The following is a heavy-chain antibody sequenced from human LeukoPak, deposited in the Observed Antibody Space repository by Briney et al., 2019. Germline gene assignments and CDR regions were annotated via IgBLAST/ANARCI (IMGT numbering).Heavy chain of an antibody. J-gene: IGHJ4*02. V-gene: IGHV1-2*06. CDR2: INPNSGGT. Sequence: ASVKVSCKASGYTFTIYYMHWVRQAPGQGLEWMGRINPNSGGTNYAQKFQGRVTMTRDTSISTAYMELSRLRSDDTAVYYCARAVTTVTNFDYWGQGTLVTVSS. CDR1: GYTFTIYY. CDR3: ARAVTTVTNFDY. D-gene: IGHD4-17*01.